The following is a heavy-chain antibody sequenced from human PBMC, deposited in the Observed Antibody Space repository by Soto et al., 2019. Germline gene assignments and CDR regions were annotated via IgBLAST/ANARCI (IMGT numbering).Heavy chain of an antibody. Sequence: SVKVSCKASGGTFGSQGIAWGRQAPGQGLEWMGGLIAMLGTPTYAKKVQGRATISADESLTSSYLELRSLRSEDTGVYFCARGAMANFDYWGQGTVVTVSS. CDR1: GGTFGSQG. J-gene: IGHJ4*02. D-gene: IGHD5-18*01. CDR2: LIAMLGTP. V-gene: IGHV1-69*13. CDR3: ARGAMANFDY.